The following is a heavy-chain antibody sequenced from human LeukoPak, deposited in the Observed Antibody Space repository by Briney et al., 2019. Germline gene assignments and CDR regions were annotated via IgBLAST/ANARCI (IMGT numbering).Heavy chain of an antibody. CDR3: ARGGIAVAGGPNWFDP. Sequence: PSETLSLTCAVSGGSFSGYYWSWIRQPPGKGLEWIGEINHSGSTNYNPSLKSRVTISVDTSKNQFSLKLSSVAAADTAVYYCARGGIAVAGGPNWFDPWGQGTLVTVSS. CDR2: INHSGST. D-gene: IGHD6-19*01. CDR1: GGSFSGYY. J-gene: IGHJ5*02. V-gene: IGHV4-34*01.